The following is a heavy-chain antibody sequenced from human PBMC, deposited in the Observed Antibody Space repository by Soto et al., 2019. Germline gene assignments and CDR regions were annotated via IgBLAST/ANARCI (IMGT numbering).Heavy chain of an antibody. CDR2: IWYDGSNK. Sequence: QVQLVESGGGVVQPGRSLRLSCAASGFTFSSYGMHWVRQAPGKGLEWVAVIWYDGSNKYYADSVKGRFTISRDNSKNTLYLQMNSLIAEDTAVYYCSRGELSGSFDYWGQGTLVTVSS. D-gene: IGHD3-10*01. CDR1: GFTFSSYG. J-gene: IGHJ4*02. V-gene: IGHV3-33*01. CDR3: SRGELSGSFDY.